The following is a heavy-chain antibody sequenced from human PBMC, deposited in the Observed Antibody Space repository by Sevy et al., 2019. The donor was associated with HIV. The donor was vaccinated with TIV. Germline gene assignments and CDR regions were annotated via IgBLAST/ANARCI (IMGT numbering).Heavy chain of an antibody. CDR3: AKDSWYCSGGRCYGIDY. D-gene: IGHD2-15*01. V-gene: IGHV3-30*18. J-gene: IGHJ4*02. CDR2: ISYDGSYN. Sequence: GESLKISCAASGFTFSSYGMHWVRQAPGKGLEWVAVISYDGSYNYYAGSVKGRITISRDNSKNTLYLQMNSLRAEDTAVYYCAKDSWYCSGGRCYGIDYWGQGTLVTVSS. CDR1: GFTFSSYG.